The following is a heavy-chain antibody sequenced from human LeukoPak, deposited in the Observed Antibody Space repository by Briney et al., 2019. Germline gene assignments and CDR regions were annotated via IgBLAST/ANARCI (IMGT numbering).Heavy chain of an antibody. CDR3: ARDFVGATSYLSGAFDI. D-gene: IGHD1-26*01. V-gene: IGHV3-30-3*01. J-gene: IGHJ3*02. CDR1: GFTFSSYA. CDR2: ISYEGSNK. Sequence: GGSLRLSCAASGFTFSSYAMHWVRQAPGKGLEGVAVISYEGSNKYYADSVKGRFTISRDNSKNTLYLQMNSLRAEDTAVYYCARDFVGATSYLSGAFDIWGQGTMVTVSS.